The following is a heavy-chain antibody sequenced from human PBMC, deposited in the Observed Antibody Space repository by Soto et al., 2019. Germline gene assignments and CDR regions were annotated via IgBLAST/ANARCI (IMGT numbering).Heavy chain of an antibody. Sequence: PGGSLRLSCAASGFSFSSYAFHWVRQPPGKGLEWVSLIWYDGTNKYYGDSVRGRFTISRDNCEHTLYLHMSSLRAEDTAVYYCARERGDFDSSGHYFAYWGQGTLVTVSS. V-gene: IGHV3-33*01. CDR1: GFSFSSYA. D-gene: IGHD3-22*01. CDR2: IWYDGTNK. CDR3: ARERGDFDSSGHYFAY. J-gene: IGHJ4*02.